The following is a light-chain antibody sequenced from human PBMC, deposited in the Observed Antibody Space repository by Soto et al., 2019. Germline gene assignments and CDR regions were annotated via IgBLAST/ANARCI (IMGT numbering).Light chain of an antibody. V-gene: IGKV1-5*03. CDR1: QSIRAW. Sequence: DIQMTQSPSTLSASVGDRVTITCRASQSIRAWLAWYQQKPGKAPKFLIYEASSLERGVPSRFSGSGTGTEFTLPINSLQADDFATYYGEQYDKYPWTFGQGTKVEV. CDR3: EQYDKYPWT. CDR2: EAS. J-gene: IGKJ1*01.